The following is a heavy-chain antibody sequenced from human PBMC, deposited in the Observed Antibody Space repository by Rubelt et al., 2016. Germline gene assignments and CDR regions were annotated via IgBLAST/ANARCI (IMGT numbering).Heavy chain of an antibody. CDR1: GGSIRSSGYY. V-gene: IGHV4-39*06. J-gene: IGHJ4*02. Sequence: QLRESGPGLVKPSETLSLICTVSGGSIRSSGYYWGWIRQPPGKGLEWIGSVSYSGSTYYKPSLKSRVTISVDTSKNQFALKLSSGTAADTAAYYCAGGNSAEYWGQGTLVTVSS. D-gene: IGHD4-23*01. CDR2: VSYSGST. CDR3: AGGNSAEY.